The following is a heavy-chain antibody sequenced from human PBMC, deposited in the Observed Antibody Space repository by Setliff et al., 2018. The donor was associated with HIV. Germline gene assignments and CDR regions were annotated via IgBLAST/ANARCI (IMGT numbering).Heavy chain of an antibody. J-gene: IGHJ4*02. CDR2: IYASGVT. D-gene: IGHD2-8*01. V-gene: IGHV4-61*09. CDR1: GNFISRDIYF. Sequence: PSEPLSLTCNVSGNFISRDIYFWSCIRPPAGKGLEWLGHIYASGVTKHNPSLKSRVIISVETSRSKFSLNLESVTAADSAIYYCVTGPGGPVGRDPPNGYWGQGTLVTVSS. CDR3: VTGPGGPVGRDPPNGY.